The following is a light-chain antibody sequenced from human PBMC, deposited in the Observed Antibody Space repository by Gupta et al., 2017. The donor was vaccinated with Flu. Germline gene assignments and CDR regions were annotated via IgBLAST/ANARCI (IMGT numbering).Light chain of an antibody. J-gene: IGLJ1*01. Sequence: ITISCTGTTSDVGGYNFVSWYQQPPGKAPKLIIFDVNDRPSGVSNRFSGSKSGNTASLTISGLLAEDEGEYFCSSYSSSSTPCVFGTGTRVTVL. CDR3: SSYSSSSTPCV. CDR1: TSDVGGYNF. CDR2: DVN. V-gene: IGLV2-14*04.